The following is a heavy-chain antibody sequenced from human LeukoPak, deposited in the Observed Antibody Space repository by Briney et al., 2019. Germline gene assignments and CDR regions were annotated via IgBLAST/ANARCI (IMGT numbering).Heavy chain of an antibody. V-gene: IGHV3-73*01. CDR2: IRSKANSYAT. CDR1: GFTFSGSA. Sequence: GGSLRLSCAASGFTFSGSAMHWVRQASGKGLEWVGRIRSKANSYATAYAASVKGRFTISRDDSKNTAYLQINSLKTEDTAVYYCTTIDTMIRGVPFDYWGQGTLVTVSS. D-gene: IGHD3-10*01. CDR3: TTIDTMIRGVPFDY. J-gene: IGHJ4*02.